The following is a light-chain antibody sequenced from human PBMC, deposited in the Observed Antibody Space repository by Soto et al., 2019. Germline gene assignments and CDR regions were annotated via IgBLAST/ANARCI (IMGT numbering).Light chain of an antibody. CDR1: QSVSSN. V-gene: IGKV3-15*01. CDR2: GAS. J-gene: IGKJ1*01. Sequence: EIVMTQSPGTLSLSPGERATLSCRASQSVSSNYLAWYQQKPGQAPRLLIYGASARASGIPARFSGSGSGTEFTLTISSPQSEDFAVYYCQQYNSWLWTFGQGTKVDIK. CDR3: QQYNSWLWT.